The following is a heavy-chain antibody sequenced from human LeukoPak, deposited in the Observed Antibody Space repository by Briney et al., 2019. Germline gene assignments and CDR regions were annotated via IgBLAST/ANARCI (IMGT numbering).Heavy chain of an antibody. Sequence: ASETLSLTCTVSGYSISSGYYWGWIRQPPGKGLEWIGSVYHSGSTYYNPSLKSRVTISVDTSKNQFSLKLSSVTAADTAVYYCARGYSSSWYLNWFDPWGQGTLVTVSS. V-gene: IGHV4-38-2*02. J-gene: IGHJ5*02. CDR3: ARGYSSSWYLNWFDP. D-gene: IGHD6-13*01. CDR2: VYHSGST. CDR1: GYSISSGYY.